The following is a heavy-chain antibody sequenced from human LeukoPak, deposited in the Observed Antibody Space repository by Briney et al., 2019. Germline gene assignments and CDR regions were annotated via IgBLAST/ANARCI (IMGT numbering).Heavy chain of an antibody. J-gene: IGHJ4*02. CDR3: ARDRYGDENY. D-gene: IGHD4-17*01. V-gene: IGHV3-48*03. Sequence: TGGSLRPSCPPSGSTSSIFEMNWVRQPPGKGRGWVSYIISSGDSIYYADSVKGRFTISRDNAKKSLYLQMNSLRDEDTGVYYCARDRYGDENYWGQGTLVTVSS. CDR2: IISSGDSI. CDR1: GSTSSIFE.